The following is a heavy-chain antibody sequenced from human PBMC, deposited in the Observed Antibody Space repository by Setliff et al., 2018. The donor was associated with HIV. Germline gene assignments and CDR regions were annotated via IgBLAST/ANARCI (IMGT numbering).Heavy chain of an antibody. J-gene: IGHJ3*02. CDR3: ARTAPPRIAAPYNDPFDI. Sequence: PSETLSLTCAVYGGSFSGYYWSWIRQPPGKGLEWIGEINHSGSTNYNLSLKSRVSISGDTSKNQFSLNLTSVTAADTAVYYCARTAPPRIAAPYNDPFDIWGQGTMVTVSS. D-gene: IGHD6-13*01. CDR2: INHSGST. CDR1: GGSFSGYY. V-gene: IGHV4-34*01.